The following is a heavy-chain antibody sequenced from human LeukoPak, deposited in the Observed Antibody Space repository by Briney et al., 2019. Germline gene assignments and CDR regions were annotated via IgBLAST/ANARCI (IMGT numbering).Heavy chain of an antibody. V-gene: IGHV4-61*01. CDR3: ARTTTKYNTYDY. Sequence: SETLSLTCSVSGASVRSDSHYWSWIRQPPGKGLEWIGYIYYSGSTDYNPSLKSRVTISVDTSKNQFSLKLNSMTAADTAVYYCARTTTKYNTYDYWGQGTLVTVSS. D-gene: IGHD4-17*01. CDR1: GASVRSDSHY. CDR2: IYYSGST. J-gene: IGHJ4*02.